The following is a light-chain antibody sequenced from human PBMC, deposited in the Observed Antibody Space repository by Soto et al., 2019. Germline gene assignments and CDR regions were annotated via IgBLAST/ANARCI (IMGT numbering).Light chain of an antibody. CDR3: QQSSDSPPWT. Sequence: ASQSVSSNLAWYQQKPGQAPRLLIYGASTRATGIPARFSGSGSGTEFTLTISSLRPEDSATYFCQQSSDSPPWTFGQGTKVDIK. V-gene: IGKV3-15*01. CDR2: GAS. J-gene: IGKJ1*01. CDR1: QSVSSN.